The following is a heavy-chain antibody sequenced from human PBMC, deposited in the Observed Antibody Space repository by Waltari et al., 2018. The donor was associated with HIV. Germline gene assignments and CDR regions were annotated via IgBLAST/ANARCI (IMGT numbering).Heavy chain of an antibody. V-gene: IGHV3-33*06. D-gene: IGHD3-16*01. CDR2: ICSDGYNK. CDR3: VKERGPFNGFDI. J-gene: IGHJ3*02. Sequence: QVYLMESGGGVVQPGGALKLHCAASGFTFSTYGMHWVRQAPGKGLEWVAVICSDGYNKFYADSVRGRFTFSRDNSKYTLSLQMNSLRAEDTALYYCVKERGPFNGFDIWGQGTMVTVSS. CDR1: GFTFSTYG.